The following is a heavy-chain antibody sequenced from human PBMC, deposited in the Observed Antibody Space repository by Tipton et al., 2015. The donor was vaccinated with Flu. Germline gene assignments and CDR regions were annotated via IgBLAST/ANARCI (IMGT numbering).Heavy chain of an antibody. Sequence: TLSLTCTVSGDSVSSNDYYWTWIRQHPGKALEWIGYMYYTGSAYYNPSLKSRVSISVDTSKNQFSLKVSSVTAADTAVYYCARAPLMWFGAVFDIWGQGTMVTVSS. CDR3: ARAPLMWFGAVFDI. CDR1: GDSVSSNDYY. V-gene: IGHV4-31*03. CDR2: MYYTGSA. J-gene: IGHJ3*02. D-gene: IGHD3-10*01.